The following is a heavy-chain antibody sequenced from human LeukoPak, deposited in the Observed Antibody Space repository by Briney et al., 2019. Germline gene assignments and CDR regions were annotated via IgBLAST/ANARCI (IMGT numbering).Heavy chain of an antibody. CDR3: AMRDRRYGLDI. J-gene: IGHJ3*02. V-gene: IGHV3-23*01. Sequence: GGSLRLSCAASGFSLRAYDLIWVRQAPGKGLDWVSIINGGGDIMMYEDSVKGRFTISRDNSKNTFYLQMNSLRVEDTAVYYCAMRDRRYGLDIWGQGTIVTVSS. D-gene: IGHD5-24*01. CDR1: GFSLRAYD. CDR2: INGGGDIM.